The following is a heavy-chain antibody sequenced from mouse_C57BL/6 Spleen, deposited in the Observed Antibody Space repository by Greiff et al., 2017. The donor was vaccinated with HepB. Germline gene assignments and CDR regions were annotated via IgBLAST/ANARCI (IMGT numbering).Heavy chain of an antibody. CDR3: AREDWYFEV. CDR1: GYTFTDYY. V-gene: IGHV1-76*01. CDR2: IYPGSGNT. Sequence: QVQLQQSGAELVRPGASVKLSCKASGYTFTDYYINWVKQRPGQGLEWIARIYPGSGNTYYNEKFKGKATLTAEKSSSTAYMQRSSLTSEDSAVYSCAREDWYFEVWGTGTTVTVSS. J-gene: IGHJ1*03.